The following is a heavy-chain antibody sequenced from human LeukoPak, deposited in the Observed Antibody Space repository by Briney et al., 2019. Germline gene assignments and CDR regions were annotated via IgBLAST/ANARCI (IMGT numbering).Heavy chain of an antibody. J-gene: IGHJ3*02. CDR3: ASTSGTAGGGAHEAFDI. V-gene: IGHV1-3*01. Sequence: GGSVKVSRKASGYTFTRYAIHCVRQAPGQRREWMGWINAGKGITKYSQRIQGTVTITRDTSSSAAYMELSSLRSEYTAVYYCASTSGTAGGGAHEAFDIWGQGTMVTVSS. D-gene: IGHD3-16*01. CDR1: GYTFTRYA. CDR2: INAGKGIT.